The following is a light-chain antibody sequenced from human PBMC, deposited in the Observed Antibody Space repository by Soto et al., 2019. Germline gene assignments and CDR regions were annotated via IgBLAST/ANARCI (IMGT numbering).Light chain of an antibody. J-gene: IGKJ2*01. CDR3: QQYSDWFT. V-gene: IGKV3-15*01. CDR2: SAS. CDR1: QSVSSN. Sequence: EIVMTQSPATLSVSPGESATLSCRASQSVSSNLAWYQQKPGQAPRLLIYSASTRATGIAARFSGSGSGKQFRHAIRGLQSEDFAVYYCQQYSDWFTFGQGTKLAIK.